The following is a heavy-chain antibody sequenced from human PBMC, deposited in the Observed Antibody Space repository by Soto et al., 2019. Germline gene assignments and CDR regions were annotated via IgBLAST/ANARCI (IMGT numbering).Heavy chain of an antibody. CDR2: YSGST. CDR3: ARVPDY. J-gene: IGHJ4*02. CDR1: GGSSSSYY. D-gene: IGHD2-2*01. V-gene: IGHV4-59*12. Sequence: PSETLSLTCTVSGGSSSSYYWSWIRQPPGKGLEWIGYYSGSTYYNPSLKSRVTISIDRSKNQFSLKLSSVTAADTAVYYCARVPDYWGQGILVTVSS.